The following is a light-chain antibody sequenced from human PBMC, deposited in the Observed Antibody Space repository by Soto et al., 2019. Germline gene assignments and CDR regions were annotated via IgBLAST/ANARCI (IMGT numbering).Light chain of an antibody. J-gene: IGKJ2*01. Sequence: DIVMTQFPLSLPVTPGEPASISCRSSQSLLHSNGYNFLDWYLQKPGQSPQLLIYLGSNRASGVPDRFSGSGSGTDFTLRISTVEAEDVGTYYCMQALQTPYTFGQGTKLEIK. V-gene: IGKV2-28*01. CDR2: LGS. CDR3: MQALQTPYT. CDR1: QSLLHSNGYNF.